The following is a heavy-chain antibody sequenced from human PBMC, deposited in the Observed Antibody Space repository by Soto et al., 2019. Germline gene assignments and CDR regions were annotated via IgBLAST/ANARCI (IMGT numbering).Heavy chain of an antibody. CDR2: IYYSGST. CDR3: ARRAIPRWFDP. V-gene: IGHV4-39*01. J-gene: IGHJ5*02. CDR1: GGSISSSSYY. Sequence: QLQLQESGPGLVKPSETLSLTCTVSGGSISSSSYYWGWIRQPPGKGLEWIGSIYYSGSTYYNPSLKSRVTISVDTSKNQFSLKLSSVTAADTAVYYCARRAIPRWFDPWGQGTLVTVSS. D-gene: IGHD2-21*01.